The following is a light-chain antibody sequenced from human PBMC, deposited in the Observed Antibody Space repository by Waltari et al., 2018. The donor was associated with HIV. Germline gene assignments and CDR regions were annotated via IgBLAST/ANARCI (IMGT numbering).Light chain of an antibody. V-gene: IGLV2-11*01. CDR1: SSDVGAYNY. CDR2: NVS. J-gene: IGLJ2*01. CDR3: SSYAGTSNFVL. Sequence: QSALTQPRSVSESPGQSVTISCTGTSSDVGAYNYVSWYQQHPGRAPKFIIYNVSERPSGVPDRCSGSKSGNTASLTSSGLQAEDEADYYCSSYAGTSNFVLFGGGTKLTVL.